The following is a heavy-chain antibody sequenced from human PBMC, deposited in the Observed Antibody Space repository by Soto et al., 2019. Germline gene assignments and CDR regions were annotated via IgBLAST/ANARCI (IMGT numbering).Heavy chain of an antibody. Sequence: AAVKVSCKASGYTVTGYYMHWVRQAPGQGLERMGWINPNSGGTNYAQKFQGRVTMTRGTSISTAYMELSRLRSDDTAVYYCATGGGFYDFWSVYYPPDYYYGMDVWGQGTTVTVSS. CDR1: GYTVTGYY. D-gene: IGHD3-3*01. V-gene: IGHV1-2*02. CDR3: ATGGGFYDFWSVYYPPDYYYGMDV. CDR2: INPNSGGT. J-gene: IGHJ6*02.